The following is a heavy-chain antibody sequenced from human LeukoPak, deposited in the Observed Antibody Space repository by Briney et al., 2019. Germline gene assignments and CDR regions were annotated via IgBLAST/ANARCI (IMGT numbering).Heavy chain of an antibody. J-gene: IGHJ4*02. V-gene: IGHV3-21*01. Sequence: SGGSLRLSCAASGFTFSSYSMNWVRQAPGKGLEWVSSISTSSSYIHYADSVKGRFTISRDNAKNSLYLQMNSLRAEDTAVYYCARGTLNIPGEHGAFDYWGQGTLVTVSS. CDR3: ARGTLNIPGEHGAFDY. CDR1: GFTFSSYS. D-gene: IGHD1-14*01. CDR2: ISTSSSYI.